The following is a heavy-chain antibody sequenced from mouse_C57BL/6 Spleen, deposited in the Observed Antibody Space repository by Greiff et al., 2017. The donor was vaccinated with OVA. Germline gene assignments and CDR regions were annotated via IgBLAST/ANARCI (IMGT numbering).Heavy chain of an antibody. CDR3: ATTGTGYWYFDV. Sequence: EVQGVESGGGLVKPGGSLKLSCAASGFTFSSYTMSWVRQTPEKRLEWVATISGGGGNTYYPDSVKGRFTISRDNAKNTLYLQMSSLRSEDTALYYCATTGTGYWYFDVWGTGTTVTVSS. D-gene: IGHD4-1*02. J-gene: IGHJ1*03. V-gene: IGHV5-9*01. CDR2: ISGGGGNT. CDR1: GFTFSSYT.